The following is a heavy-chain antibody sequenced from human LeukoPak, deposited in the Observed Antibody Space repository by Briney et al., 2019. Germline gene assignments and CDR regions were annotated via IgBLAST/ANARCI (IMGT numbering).Heavy chain of an antibody. CDR3: ARGDGDSRAFDI. Sequence: GESLKISCKGSGYSFTSYWIGWVRQMPGKGLEWMGIIYPGDSDTRYSPSFRGHVTISATNSITTAYLQWSSLKASDTAMYYCARGDGDSRAFDIWGQGTMVTVSS. V-gene: IGHV5-51*01. CDR1: GYSFTSYW. D-gene: IGHD4-17*01. CDR2: IYPGDSDT. J-gene: IGHJ3*02.